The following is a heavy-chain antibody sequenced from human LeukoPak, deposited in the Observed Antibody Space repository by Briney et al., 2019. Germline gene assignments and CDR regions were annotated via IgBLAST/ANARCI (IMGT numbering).Heavy chain of an antibody. D-gene: IGHD6-19*01. CDR3: AKDWSTQGLVPPYFYY. V-gene: IGHV3-23*01. Sequence: GGSLRLSCAASGFTFSSYAMSWVRQAPGKGLEWVSAISSSRGSTYYADSVKGRFTISRDNSKNTLYLQMNSLRAEDTAVYYCAKDWSTQGLVPPYFYYCGQGAPGTVSS. CDR1: GFTFSSYA. CDR2: ISSSRGST. J-gene: IGHJ4*02.